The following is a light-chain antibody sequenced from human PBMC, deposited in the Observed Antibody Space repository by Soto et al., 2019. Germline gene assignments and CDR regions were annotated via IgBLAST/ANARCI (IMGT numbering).Light chain of an antibody. V-gene: IGLV1-40*01. J-gene: IGLJ2*01. CDR3: QSYDCSLSGVV. CDR1: SSNIGAGYD. CDR2: GNS. Sequence: QSVLTQPPSVSGAPGQRVTISCTGSSSNIGAGYDVHWYQQLPGTAPKLLIYGNSNRPSGVPDRFSGYKSGTSASLAITGLKAEDEAYYYCQSYDCSLSGVVFGGGTQLTVL.